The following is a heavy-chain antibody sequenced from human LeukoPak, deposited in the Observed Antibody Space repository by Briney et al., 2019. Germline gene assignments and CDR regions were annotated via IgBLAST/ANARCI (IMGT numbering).Heavy chain of an antibody. V-gene: IGHV1-8*01. CDR2: MNPNSGNT. CDR3: ARVSGSLGWFDP. CDR1: GYSFSTCD. Sequence: ASVKVSCKASGYSFSTCDINWVRQAAGQGLEWMGWMNPNSGNTGYAQKFQGRVTMTRDTSISTAYMELSSLGSEDTAVYYCARVSGSLGWFDPWGQGTLVTVSS. J-gene: IGHJ5*02. D-gene: IGHD1-14*01.